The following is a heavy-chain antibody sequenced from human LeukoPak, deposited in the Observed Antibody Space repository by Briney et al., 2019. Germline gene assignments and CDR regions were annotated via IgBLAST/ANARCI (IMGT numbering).Heavy chain of an antibody. V-gene: IGHV3-7*01. CDR3: ARSRFYFDY. J-gene: IGHJ4*02. CDR1: GFTFSTYW. CDR2: IKPDGSEK. Sequence: GGSLRLSCAASGFTFSTYWMGWVRQAPGKGLEWVAKIKPDGSEKDHVDSVKGRFTISRDNAKNSLYLQLNNLRAEDTAVYYCARSRFYFDYWGQGTLVTVSS.